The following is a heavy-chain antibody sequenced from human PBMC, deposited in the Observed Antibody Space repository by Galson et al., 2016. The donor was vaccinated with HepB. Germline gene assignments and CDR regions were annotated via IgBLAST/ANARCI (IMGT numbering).Heavy chain of an antibody. CDR2: INHSGST. D-gene: IGHD2-15*01. V-gene: IGHV4-34*01. CDR1: GGSFSGYY. J-gene: IGHJ3*02. Sequence: TLSLTCAVYGGSFSGYYWSWIRQPPGKGLEWIGEINHSGSTNYNPSLKSTVTISVDTSKNQLSLKLSSVTAADTAVYYCARGRLRWGIIAAATPKVHAFDIWGQGTMVTVSS. CDR3: ARGRLRWGIIAAATPKVHAFDI.